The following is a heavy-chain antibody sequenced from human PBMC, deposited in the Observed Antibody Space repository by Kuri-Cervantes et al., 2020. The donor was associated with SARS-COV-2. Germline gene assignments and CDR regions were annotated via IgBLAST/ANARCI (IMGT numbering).Heavy chain of an antibody. V-gene: IGHV3-30-3*01. CDR2: ISYDGSNK. CDR1: GFTSSSYA. D-gene: IGHD3-3*01. J-gene: IGHJ4*02. Sequence: GESLKISCAASGFTSSSYAMHWVRQAPGKGLEWVAVISYDGSNKYYADSVKGRFTISRDNSKNTLYLQMNSLRAEDTAVYYCARSTRITIFVDYWGQGTLVTVSS. CDR3: ARSTRITIFVDY.